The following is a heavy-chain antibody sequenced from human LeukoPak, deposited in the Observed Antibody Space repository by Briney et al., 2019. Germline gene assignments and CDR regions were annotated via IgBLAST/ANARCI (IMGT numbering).Heavy chain of an antibody. CDR1: GYTFTGYY. CDR3: ARGRRWLQRHYYYYYMDV. J-gene: IGHJ6*03. CDR2: INPNSGGT. Sequence: ASVKVSCKASGYTFTGYYMHWVRQAPGQGLEWMGWINPNSGGTNYAQKFQGRVTMTRDTSISTAYMELSSPRSEDTAVYYCARGRRWLQRHYYYYYMDVWGKGTTVTVSS. V-gene: IGHV1-2*02. D-gene: IGHD5-24*01.